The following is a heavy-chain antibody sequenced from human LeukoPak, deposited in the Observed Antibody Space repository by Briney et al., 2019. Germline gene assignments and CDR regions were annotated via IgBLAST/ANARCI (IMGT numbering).Heavy chain of an antibody. V-gene: IGHV3-23*01. CDR1: GFTFDNYA. Sequence: GGSLRLSCAVSGFTFDNYAMNWVRQAPGKGLEWVSYISGGGAKRHYSDSVKGRFTISRDNPKNTLYLQINNLRAEDTAMYYCAKCSAGYYNDAFDIWGRGTMVTVSS. CDR3: AKCSAGYYNDAFDI. J-gene: IGHJ3*02. CDR2: ISGGGAKR. D-gene: IGHD3-10*02.